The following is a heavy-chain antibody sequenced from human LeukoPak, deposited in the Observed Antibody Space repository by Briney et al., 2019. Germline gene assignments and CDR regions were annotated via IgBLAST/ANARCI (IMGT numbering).Heavy chain of an antibody. CDR1: GFTFSSYG. V-gene: IGHV3-30*02. Sequence: GGSLRLSCAASGFTFSSYGIHWVRQAPGKGLEWVAFIRYDGSNKYYADSVKGRFTISRDNSKNTLYLQMDSLRAEDTAVYYCAKDASILLWFGEPPLYWGQGTLVTVSS. D-gene: IGHD3-10*01. CDR3: AKDASILLWFGEPPLY. CDR2: IRYDGSNK. J-gene: IGHJ4*02.